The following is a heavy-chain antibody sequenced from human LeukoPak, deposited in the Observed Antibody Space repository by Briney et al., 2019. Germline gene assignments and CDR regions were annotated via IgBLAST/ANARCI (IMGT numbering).Heavy chain of an antibody. CDR1: GGSISSSSYF. CDR2: IYYSGST. Sequence: PSETLSLTCTVSGGSISSSSYFWGWIRQPPGKGLEWIGTIYYSGSTYYNPSLKSRVTISVDTSKNQFSLSLSSVTAADTAVYYCARRWGYCHDSWGQGTLVTVSS. J-gene: IGHJ4*02. D-gene: IGHD3-16*01. CDR3: ARRWGYCHDS. V-gene: IGHV4-39*01.